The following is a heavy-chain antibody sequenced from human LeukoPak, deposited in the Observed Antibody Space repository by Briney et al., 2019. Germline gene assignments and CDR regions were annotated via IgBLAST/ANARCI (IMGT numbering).Heavy chain of an antibody. Sequence: GASVKVSCKASGYTFTSYGISWVRQAPGQGLEWMGWISAYNGNTNYAQKLQGRVTMTTDTSTSTAYMELRSLGSDDTAVYYCATIAAADPEFDYWGQGTLVTVSS. V-gene: IGHV1-18*01. J-gene: IGHJ4*02. CDR3: ATIAAADPEFDY. D-gene: IGHD6-13*01. CDR2: ISAYNGNT. CDR1: GYTFTSYG.